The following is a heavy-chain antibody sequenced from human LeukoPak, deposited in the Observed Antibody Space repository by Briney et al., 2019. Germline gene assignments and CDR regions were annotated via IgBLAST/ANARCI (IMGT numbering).Heavy chain of an antibody. D-gene: IGHD6-6*01. Sequence: GGSLRLSCAPSGFPFSSYSMNWVRQAPGKGREWVSSISSSSSYIYYADSVKGRFTISRDNAKNSLYLQMNSLRAEDTAVYYCARDEGIAARPVDYWGQGTLVTVSS. J-gene: IGHJ4*02. CDR1: GFPFSSYS. V-gene: IGHV3-21*01. CDR3: ARDEGIAARPVDY. CDR2: ISSSSSYI.